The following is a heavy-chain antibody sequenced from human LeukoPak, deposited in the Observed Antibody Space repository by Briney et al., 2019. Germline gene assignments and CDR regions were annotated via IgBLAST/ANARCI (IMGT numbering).Heavy chain of an antibody. CDR1: GGSISSGGYY. D-gene: IGHD3-22*01. CDR3: ARKTEYYYDSSGYHDY. J-gene: IGHJ4*02. Sequence: SETLSLTCTVSGGSISSGGYYWSWIRQHPGKGLEWIGEINHSGSTNYNPSLKSRVTISVDTSKNQFSLKLSSVTAADTAVYYCARKTEYYYDSSGYHDYWGQGTLVTVSS. CDR2: INHSGST. V-gene: IGHV4-31*03.